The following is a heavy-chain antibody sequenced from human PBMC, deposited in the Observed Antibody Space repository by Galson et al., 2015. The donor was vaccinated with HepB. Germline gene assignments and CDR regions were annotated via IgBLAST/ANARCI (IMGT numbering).Heavy chain of an antibody. D-gene: IGHD3-9*01. V-gene: IGHV3-23*01. CDR2: ISGSGGST. CDR1: GVTFSSYA. CDR3: AKEESGVLRYFDWLLYFDY. Sequence: SLRLSCAASGVTFSSYAMSWVRQAPGKGLEGVSAISGSGGSTYYADSVKGRFTISRDNSKNTLYLQMNSLRAEDTAVYYCAKEESGVLRYFDWLLYFDYWGQGTLVTVSS. J-gene: IGHJ4*02.